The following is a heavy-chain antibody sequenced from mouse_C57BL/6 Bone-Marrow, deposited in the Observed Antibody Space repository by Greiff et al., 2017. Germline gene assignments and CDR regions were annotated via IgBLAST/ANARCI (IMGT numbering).Heavy chain of an antibody. Sequence: VQLQQPGAELVMPGASVTLSCKASGYTFTSYLLHLVKQRPGQGLAWIGEIDPSDIYSTYNQKFNGTSTLTVAKSSSTAYMQLSSLKSEDSAVYYGASRPRWKDDYGMDYWGQGTTVTVSS. CDR1: GYTFTSYL. V-gene: IGHV1-69*01. J-gene: IGHJ4*01. D-gene: IGHD2-3*01. CDR3: ASRPRWKDDYGMDY. CDR2: IDPSDIYS.